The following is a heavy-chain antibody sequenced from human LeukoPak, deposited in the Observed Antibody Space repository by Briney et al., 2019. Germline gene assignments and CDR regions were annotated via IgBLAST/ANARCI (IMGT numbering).Heavy chain of an antibody. CDR2: ISAYNGNT. CDR1: GYTFTGYY. CDR3: AIYYGSGSYLDY. D-gene: IGHD3-10*01. Sequence: GASVKVSCKASGYTFTGYYMHWVRQAPGQGLEWMGWISAYNGNTNYAQKLQGRVTMTTDTSTSTAYMELRSLRSDDTAVYYCAIYYGSGSYLDYWGQGTLVTVSS. V-gene: IGHV1-18*04. J-gene: IGHJ4*02.